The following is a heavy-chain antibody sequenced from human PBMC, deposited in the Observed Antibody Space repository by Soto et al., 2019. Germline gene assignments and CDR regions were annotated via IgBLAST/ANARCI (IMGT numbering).Heavy chain of an antibody. CDR2: ISNNGGST. J-gene: IGHJ4*02. D-gene: IGHD6-19*01. CDR3: AVVAGSYFFDS. CDR1: GFTFSSYG. V-gene: IGHV3-64D*08. Sequence: EVQLVESGGGLVQSGGSLRLSCSASGFTFSSYGMHWVRQAPGKGLEYVSAISNNGGSTSYADSVRGRFTISRDNSKNTVYRKMSSLTSEDTTLYYCAVVAGSYFFDSWGQGTLVTVSS.